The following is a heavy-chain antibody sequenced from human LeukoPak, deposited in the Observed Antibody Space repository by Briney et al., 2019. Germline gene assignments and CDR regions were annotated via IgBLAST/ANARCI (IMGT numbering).Heavy chain of an antibody. J-gene: IGHJ5*02. V-gene: IGHV4-34*01. CDR3: ARGRLVYCSGGSCYWDNWFDP. CDR1: GGSFSGYY. CDR2: INHSGST. Sequence: SETLSLTCAVYGGSFSGYYWSWIRQPPGKGLEWIGEINHSGSTNYNPSLKSRVTISVDTSKNQFSLKLSSVPAADTAVYYCARGRLVYCSGGSCYWDNWFDPWGQGTLVTVSS. D-gene: IGHD2-15*01.